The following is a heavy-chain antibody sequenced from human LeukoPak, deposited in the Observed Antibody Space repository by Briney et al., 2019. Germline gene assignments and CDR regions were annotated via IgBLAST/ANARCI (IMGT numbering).Heavy chain of an antibody. V-gene: IGHV3-30*18. CDR1: GFTFDTYA. Sequence: GRSLRLSCAASGFTFDTYAIHWVRRAPGKGLEWVAVISFDGSNRYYADSVKGRFTISRDNSKNTVYLQMTSLRTEDTAVYYCAKDAHTYGNNWFDPWGQGTLVTVSS. J-gene: IGHJ5*02. CDR3: AKDAHTYGNNWFDP. CDR2: ISFDGSNR. D-gene: IGHD5-18*01.